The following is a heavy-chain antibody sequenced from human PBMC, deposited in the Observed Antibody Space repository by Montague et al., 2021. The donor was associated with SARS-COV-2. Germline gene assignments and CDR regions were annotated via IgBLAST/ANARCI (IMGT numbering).Heavy chain of an antibody. Sequence: SETLSLTCTVSGGSITTTSYYWGWIRQPPGKGLEWIGSIYYSGTTDYXXXLQSRVTISVDTSKNQFSLRLSSVSAADTAMYYCARDVQFSNYEVWFDPWGQGTLLTVSS. V-gene: IGHV4-39*07. CDR3: ARDVQFSNYEVWFDP. CDR2: IYYSGTT. J-gene: IGHJ5*02. D-gene: IGHD1-26*01. CDR1: GGSITTTSYY.